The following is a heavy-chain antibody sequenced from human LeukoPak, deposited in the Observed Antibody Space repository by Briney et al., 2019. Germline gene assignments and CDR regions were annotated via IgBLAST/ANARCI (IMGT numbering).Heavy chain of an antibody. V-gene: IGHV3-30*02. J-gene: IGHJ4*02. CDR1: GFTFSSYG. D-gene: IGHD2-2*02. CDR2: IRYDGSNK. CDR3: AKGGLLGYCSSTSCYTSS. Sequence: GGSLRLSCAASGFTFSSYGMHWVRQAPGKGLEWVAFIRYDGSNKYYADSVKGRFTISRDNSKNTLYLQMNSLRAEDTAVYYCAKGGLLGYCSSTSCYTSSWGQGTLVTVSS.